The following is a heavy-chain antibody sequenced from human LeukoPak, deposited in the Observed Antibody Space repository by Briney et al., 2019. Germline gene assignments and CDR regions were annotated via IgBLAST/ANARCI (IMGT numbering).Heavy chain of an antibody. Sequence: GGSLRLSCAAAGFTFRSYGMSWVRQAPGKGLEWVSGISGSGGSTYYADSVKGRFTVSRDNARNSVYLQMNSLRAEDTAVYYCARDINLVKVVLDAFDLWGQGTMVIVSS. CDR1: GFTFRSYG. V-gene: IGHV3-23*01. D-gene: IGHD2/OR15-2a*01. J-gene: IGHJ3*01. CDR3: ARDINLVKVVLDAFDL. CDR2: ISGSGGST.